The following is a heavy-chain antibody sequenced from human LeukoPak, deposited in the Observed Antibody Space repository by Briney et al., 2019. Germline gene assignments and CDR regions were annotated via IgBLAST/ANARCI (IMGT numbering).Heavy chain of an antibody. J-gene: IGHJ6*02. CDR1: GFTFSSYA. CDR3: VKGLDYYYGMDV. V-gene: IGHV3-23*01. CDR2: ISGSGGST. Sequence: GGSLRLSCAASGFTFSSYAMSWVRQAPGKGLEWVSGISGSGGSTYYADSVKGRFTIFRDNSKNTLYQQMNSLRAEDTAEYYCVKGLDYYYGMDVWGQGTTVTVSS. D-gene: IGHD2-2*03.